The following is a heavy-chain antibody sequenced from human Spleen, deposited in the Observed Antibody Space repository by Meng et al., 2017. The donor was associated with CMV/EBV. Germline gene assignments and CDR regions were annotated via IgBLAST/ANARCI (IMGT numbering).Heavy chain of an antibody. CDR2: FFHSGDT. V-gene: IGHV4-39*01. Sequence: GSLRLSCTVSDVSISNASFFWGWIRQPPGKGLEWIGSFFHSGDTYSNPSLRSRGAISVDTSKNQFSLRLNSVTATDTAVYYCARHLRGYSWPKSDWGQGTLVTVSS. J-gene: IGHJ4*02. D-gene: IGHD1-26*01. CDR1: DVSISNASFF. CDR3: ARHLRGYSWPKSD.